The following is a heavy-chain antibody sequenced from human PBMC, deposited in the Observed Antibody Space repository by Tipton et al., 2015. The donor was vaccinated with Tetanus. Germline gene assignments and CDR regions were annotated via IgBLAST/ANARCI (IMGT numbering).Heavy chain of an antibody. CDR3: SRVAVYGSGSFYNDWFDP. D-gene: IGHD3-10*01. V-gene: IGHV1-46*01. Sequence: QLVQSGAEVKEPGASVKNSCRASGYTFTDYYILWVRRAPGQGLEWMGIIHPGGGRTTYAQGFQGRVILTREKSTSTVYLHLNSLRSDATAVYFCSRVAVYGSGSFYNDWFDPWGQGTLVTVSS. J-gene: IGHJ5*02. CDR2: IHPGGGRT. CDR1: GYTFTDYY.